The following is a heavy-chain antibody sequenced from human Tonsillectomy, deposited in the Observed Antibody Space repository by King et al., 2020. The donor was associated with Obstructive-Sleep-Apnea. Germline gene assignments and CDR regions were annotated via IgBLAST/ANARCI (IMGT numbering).Heavy chain of an antibody. V-gene: IGHV4-30-4*07. CDR3: ARGRATVVSGWFDP. CDR1: GGSISSAGYS. D-gene: IGHD4-23*01. CDR2: IYYSGST. J-gene: IGHJ5*02. Sequence: QLQESGPGLVKPSQTLSLTCAVSGGSISSAGYSWSWIRQPPGKGLEWIGYIYYSGSTYYNPSLKSRVTISVDTSQNQFSLKLSSVTAADTAVYYCARGRATVVSGWFDPWGKGTLVTVSS.